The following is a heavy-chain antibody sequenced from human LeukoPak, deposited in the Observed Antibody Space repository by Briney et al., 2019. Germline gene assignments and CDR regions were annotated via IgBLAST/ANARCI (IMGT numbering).Heavy chain of an antibody. CDR2: IYSDGSTT. Sequence: PGGSLRLSCAASGFSFSNVWMHWVRQAPGKGLVWVSRIYSDGSTTTYADSVKGRFTISSDNAKNTLYLQMNSLRPEDTAVYYCAGVRSGASFDYWGQGTLATVSS. V-gene: IGHV3-74*01. J-gene: IGHJ4*02. CDR3: AGVRSGASFDY. CDR1: GFSFSNVW. D-gene: IGHD3-10*01.